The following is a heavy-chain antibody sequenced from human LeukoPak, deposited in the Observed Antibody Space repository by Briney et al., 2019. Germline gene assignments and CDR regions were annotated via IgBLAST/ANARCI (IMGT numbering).Heavy chain of an antibody. Sequence: PGGSLRLSCAASGFTFDDYAMHWVRQAPGKGLEWVAVISYDGSNKYYADSVKGRFTISRDNSKNTLHLQMNSLRAEDTAVYYCAKDAQRFGELPDNWFDPWGQGTLVTVSS. CDR3: AKDAQRFGELPDNWFDP. CDR1: GFTFDDYA. CDR2: ISYDGSNK. V-gene: IGHV3-30*18. D-gene: IGHD3-10*01. J-gene: IGHJ5*02.